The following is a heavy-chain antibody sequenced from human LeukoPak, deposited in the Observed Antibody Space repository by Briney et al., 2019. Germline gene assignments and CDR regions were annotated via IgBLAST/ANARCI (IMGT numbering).Heavy chain of an antibody. J-gene: IGHJ4*02. CDR3: ARDLTSYDSSCPDLFDY. Sequence: GGSLRLSCAASGFTFSNYWMSWVRQAPGKGLEWVANIKQDGSDKYYVDSVKGRFTISRDNAQNSLYLQLNSLRAEDTAVYYCARDLTSYDSSCPDLFDYWGQGTLVTVSS. CDR1: GFTFSNYW. V-gene: IGHV3-7*01. D-gene: IGHD3-22*01. CDR2: IKQDGSDK.